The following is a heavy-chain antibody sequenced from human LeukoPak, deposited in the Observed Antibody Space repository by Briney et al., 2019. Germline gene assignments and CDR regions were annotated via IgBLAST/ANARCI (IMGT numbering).Heavy chain of an antibody. CDR1: GYTFTGYY. CDR3: ARVAARQVYYYYYYMDV. D-gene: IGHD6-6*01. J-gene: IGHJ6*03. CDR2: INPNSGGT. Sequence: ASVKVSCKASGYTFTGYYMHWVRQAPGQGLEWMGWINPNSGGTNYAQKFQGRVTMTRDTSISTAYMELSRLRSDDTAVYYCARVAARQVYYYYYYMDVWGKGTTVTVSS. V-gene: IGHV1-2*02.